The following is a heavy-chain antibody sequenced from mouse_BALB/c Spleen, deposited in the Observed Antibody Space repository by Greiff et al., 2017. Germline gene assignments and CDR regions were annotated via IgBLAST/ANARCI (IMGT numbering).Heavy chain of an antibody. CDR2: IWAGGST. CDR1: GFSLTSYG. D-gene: IGHD1-1*01. Sequence: QVQLKQSGPGLVAPSQSLSITCTVSGFSLTSYGVHWVRQPPGKGLEWLGVIWAGGSTNYNSALMSRLSISKDNSKSQVFLKMNSLQTDDTAMYYCARDQGRRHSPFDYWGQGTTLTVSS. J-gene: IGHJ2*01. CDR3: ARDQGRRHSPFDY. V-gene: IGHV2-9*02.